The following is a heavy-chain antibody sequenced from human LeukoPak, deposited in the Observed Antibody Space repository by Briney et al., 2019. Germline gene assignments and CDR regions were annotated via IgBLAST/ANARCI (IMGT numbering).Heavy chain of an antibody. CDR1: GFTVSSNY. J-gene: IGHJ4*02. CDR2: ISSSGSAI. V-gene: IGHV3-11*04. D-gene: IGHD1-26*01. Sequence: GGSLRLSCAASGFTVSSNYMSWVRQAPGKGLEWVSYISSSGSAIFYADSVKGRFTISRDNAKNSLFLQMNSLRVEDTAVYYCARRGSYFEFDYWGQGTLVTVSS. CDR3: ARRGSYFEFDY.